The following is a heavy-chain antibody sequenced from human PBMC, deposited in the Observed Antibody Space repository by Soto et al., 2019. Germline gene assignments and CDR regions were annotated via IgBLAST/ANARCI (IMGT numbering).Heavy chain of an antibody. V-gene: IGHV3-23*01. Sequence: PGGSLRLSCAASGFTFSSFAMSWVRQAPGKGLDWVSAISGSGGSTYSADSVKGRFTISRDNSKNTLYLQMSSLRAEDTAVYYCARGFSAGKGSTPDFWGRGSLVTVYS. CDR1: GFTFSSFA. J-gene: IGHJ4*02. CDR3: ARGFSAGKGSTPDF. CDR2: ISGSGGST. D-gene: IGHD6-13*01.